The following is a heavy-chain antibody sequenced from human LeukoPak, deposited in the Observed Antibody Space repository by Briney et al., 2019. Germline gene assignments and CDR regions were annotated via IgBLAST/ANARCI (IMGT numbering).Heavy chain of an antibody. CDR2: IRSKANSYAT. V-gene: IGHV3-73*01. J-gene: IGHJ6*02. CDR3: TRRRDYYYYGMDV. Sequence: PGGSLRLSCAASGFTFSGSAMHWVRQASGKGLGWVGRIRSKANSYATAYAASVKGRFTISRDDSKNTAYLQMNSLKTEDTAVYYCTRRRDYYYYGMDVWGQGTTVTVSS. CDR1: GFTFSGSA.